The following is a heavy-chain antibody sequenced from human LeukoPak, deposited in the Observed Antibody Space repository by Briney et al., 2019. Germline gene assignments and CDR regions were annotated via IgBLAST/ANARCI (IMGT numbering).Heavy chain of an antibody. CDR3: ARVGSGWDFDY. CDR2: IKQDGSEK. J-gene: IGHJ4*02. V-gene: IGHV3-7*01. Sequence: GGSLRLSCAASGFTFSSYWMSWVRQAPGKGLEWVANIKQDGSEKYYVDSVKGRFTISRDNAKNSLHLQMNSLRAEDTAVYYCARVGSGWDFDYWGQGTLDTVS. CDR1: GFTFSSYW. D-gene: IGHD6-19*01.